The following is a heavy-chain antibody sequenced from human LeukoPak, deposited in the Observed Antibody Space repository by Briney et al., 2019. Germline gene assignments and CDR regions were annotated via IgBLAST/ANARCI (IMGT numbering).Heavy chain of an antibody. Sequence: SCKASGYTFTSYYMHWVRQAPGKGLEWVAVISYDGSNKYYADSVKGRFTISRDNSKNTLYLQMNSLRAEDTAVYYCATGVVTGWSPDYWGQGTLVTVSS. CDR2: ISYDGSNK. J-gene: IGHJ4*02. V-gene: IGHV3-30*03. D-gene: IGHD2-21*02. CDR1: GYTFTSYY. CDR3: ATGVVTGWSPDY.